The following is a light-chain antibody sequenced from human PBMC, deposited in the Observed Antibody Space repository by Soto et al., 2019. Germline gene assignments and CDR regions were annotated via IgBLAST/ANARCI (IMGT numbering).Light chain of an antibody. CDR3: QQHQSYWS. V-gene: IGKV1-39*01. CDR2: AAS. J-gene: IGKJ1*01. Sequence: DIQMTQSPSSLSASVGDIVTITCRASQSISSYLNWYQQKPGKAPKLLIYAASTLQSGVPSRFSGSGSGTEFTLTISSLQPDDFATYYCQQHQSYWSFGQGTKVDIK. CDR1: QSISSY.